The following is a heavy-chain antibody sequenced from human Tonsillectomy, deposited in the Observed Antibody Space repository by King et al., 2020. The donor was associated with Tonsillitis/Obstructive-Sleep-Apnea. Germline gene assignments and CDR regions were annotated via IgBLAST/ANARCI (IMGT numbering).Heavy chain of an antibody. Sequence: VQLVESGGGLVKPGGSLRLSCAASGFTFSSYSMNWVRQAPGKGLEWVSSIVSSGSYIYYADSVKGRFTLSRDNAKNSLYLQMNSLRAEDTAVYYCARYFTRENYYMDVWGKGTTVTVSS. V-gene: IGHV3-21*01. J-gene: IGHJ6*03. CDR2: IVSSGSYI. D-gene: IGHD3-9*01. CDR1: GFTFSSYS. CDR3: ARYFTRENYYMDV.